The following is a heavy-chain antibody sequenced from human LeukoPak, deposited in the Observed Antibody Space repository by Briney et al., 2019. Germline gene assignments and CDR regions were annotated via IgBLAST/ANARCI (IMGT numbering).Heavy chain of an antibody. CDR1: DGSINSYF. V-gene: IGHV4-4*07. J-gene: IGHJ4*02. Sequence: PSETLSLTCTVSDGSINSYFWSWIRQPAGKGLEYIGRIYASGSTNYNPSLKSRVTISVDTSKNQFSLKLSSVTAADTAVYYCARGRASVVLDYWGQGTLVTVSS. CDR3: ARGRASVVLDY. CDR2: IYASGST. D-gene: IGHD6-6*01.